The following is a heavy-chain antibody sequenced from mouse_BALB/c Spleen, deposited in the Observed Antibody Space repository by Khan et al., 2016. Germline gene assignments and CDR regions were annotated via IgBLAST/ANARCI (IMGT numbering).Heavy chain of an antibody. D-gene: IGHD1-1*02. V-gene: IGHV5-9-3*01. J-gene: IGHJ1*01. CDR3: VRDFYGHGWYFEV. Sequence: EVELVESGGGLVKPGGSLKLSCAASGFTFSSSAMSWIRQTPEKRLEWVATISSGGRYTYYPDSVKGRFTISRDNVRNTLFLQMSSLRSEDTAMYYCVRDFYGHGWYFEVGGAGTTVTVSS. CDR2: ISSGGRYT. CDR1: GFTFSSSA.